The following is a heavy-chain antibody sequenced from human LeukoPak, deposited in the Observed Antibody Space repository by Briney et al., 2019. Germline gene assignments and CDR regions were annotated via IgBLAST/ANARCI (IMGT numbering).Heavy chain of an antibody. CDR2: IYYSGTT. CDR1: GVSIINND. CDR3: ARAQYGYTYGHRFDY. Sequence: SETLSLTCTVSGVSIINNDWSWIRQPPGKGLEWIGYIYYSGTTNYNPSLMSRVTVSVDTSKSQFSLKLTSVTAADTAVYYCARAQYGYTYGHRFDYWGRGILVTVSS. V-gene: IGHV4-59*01. D-gene: IGHD5-18*01. J-gene: IGHJ4*02.